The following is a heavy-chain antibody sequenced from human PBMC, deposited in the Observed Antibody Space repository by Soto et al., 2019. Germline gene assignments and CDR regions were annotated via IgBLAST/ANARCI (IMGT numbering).Heavy chain of an antibody. CDR1: GGSISSGGYY. V-gene: IGHV4-31*03. CDR3: TRDASRDSSARGWFDP. Sequence: SGTLSLTCTVSGGSISSGGYYWSWIRQHPGKGLEWIGYIYYSGSTYYNPSLKSRVTISVDTSKNQFSLKLSSVTAADTAVYYCTRDASRDSSARGWFDPWGPGTLVTVSS. D-gene: IGHD6-13*01. CDR2: IYYSGST. J-gene: IGHJ5*02.